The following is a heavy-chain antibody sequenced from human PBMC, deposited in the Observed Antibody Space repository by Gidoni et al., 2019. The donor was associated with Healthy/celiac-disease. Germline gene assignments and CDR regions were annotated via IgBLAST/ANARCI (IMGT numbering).Heavy chain of an antibody. J-gene: IGHJ4*02. CDR3: AKDISAGWG. D-gene: IGHD6-19*01. CDR1: GFTFDDYA. V-gene: IGHV3-9*01. CDR2: ISWNSGSI. Sequence: EVQLVESGGGLVQPGRSLRLSCSASGFTFDDYAMHWVWQAPGKGLEWVSGISWNSGSIGYADSVKGRFTISRDNAKNSLYLQMNSLRAEDTALYYCAKDISAGWGWGQGTLVTVSS.